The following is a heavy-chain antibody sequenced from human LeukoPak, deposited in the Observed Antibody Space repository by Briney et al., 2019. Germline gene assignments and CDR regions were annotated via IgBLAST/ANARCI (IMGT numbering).Heavy chain of an antibody. CDR2: ISGSGGST. V-gene: IGHV3-23*01. CDR3: AKDGQRPYCTNGVCYIDY. Sequence: GGSLRLSCAASGFTFSSYGMSWVRQAPGKGLEWVSAISGSGGSTYYADFVKGRFTISRDNSKNTLYLQMNSLRAEDTAVYYCAKDGQRPYCTNGVCYIDYWGQGTLVTVSS. D-gene: IGHD2-8*01. CDR1: GFTFSSYG. J-gene: IGHJ4*01.